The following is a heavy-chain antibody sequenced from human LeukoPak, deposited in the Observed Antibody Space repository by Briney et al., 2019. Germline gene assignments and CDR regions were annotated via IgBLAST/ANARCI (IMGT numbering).Heavy chain of an antibody. CDR3: ATKSYSGSYRTDF. J-gene: IGHJ4*02. V-gene: IGHV3-74*01. CDR2: INSDGSST. Sequence: GGSLRLSCAASGFTFSSYWMHWVRQAPGKGLVWVSRINSDGSSTSYADSVKGRFTISRDNAKNTLYLQMNSLRAEDTAVYYCATKSYSGSYRTDFWGQGTLVTVSS. CDR1: GFTFSSYW. D-gene: IGHD1-26*01.